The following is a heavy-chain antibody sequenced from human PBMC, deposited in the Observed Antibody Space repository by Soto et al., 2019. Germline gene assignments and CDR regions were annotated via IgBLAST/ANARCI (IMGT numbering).Heavy chain of an antibody. CDR3: TTAHQRGPDY. J-gene: IGHJ4*02. CDR2: IRSETDGGTV. Sequence: EVQLVESGGGLVKPGESIRLSCAASGFTFSNARMNWVRQAPGKGLEWVGHIRSETDGGTVVYPAPVKGRFIISRDDSRNTMYLQMNNLKTEDTAVYYCTTAHQRGPDYWGKGTLVTVSS. CDR1: GFTFSNAR. D-gene: IGHD5-12*01. V-gene: IGHV3-15*01.